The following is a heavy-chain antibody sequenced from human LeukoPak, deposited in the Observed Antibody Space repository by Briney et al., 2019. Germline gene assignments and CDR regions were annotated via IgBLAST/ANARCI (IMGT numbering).Heavy chain of an antibody. Sequence: PSETLSLTCTVSDDSISDYYPGWIRQPPGKGLEWIGYFYNSGRSTYNPSLKSRVTISADTSKNHFSLKLNSVTTADTAVYYCTRGAGWLIDYWGQGILVTVSS. D-gene: IGHD3-16*01. CDR2: FYNSGRS. J-gene: IGHJ4*02. CDR1: DDSISDYY. V-gene: IGHV4-59*01. CDR3: TRGAGWLIDY.